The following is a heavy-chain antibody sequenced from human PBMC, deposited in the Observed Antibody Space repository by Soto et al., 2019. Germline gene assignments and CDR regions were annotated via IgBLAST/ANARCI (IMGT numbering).Heavy chain of an antibody. V-gene: IGHV3-33*01. Sequence: QVQLVESGGGVVQPGRSLRLSCAASGFTFSSYGMHWVRQAPGKGLEWVAVIWYDGSNKYYADSVKGRFTISRDNSKNTLYLQMNSLRAEDTAVYYCARDFSSSWSQECYYYGMDVWGQGTTVTVSS. CDR2: IWYDGSNK. CDR3: ARDFSSSWSQECYYYGMDV. D-gene: IGHD6-13*01. J-gene: IGHJ6*02. CDR1: GFTFSSYG.